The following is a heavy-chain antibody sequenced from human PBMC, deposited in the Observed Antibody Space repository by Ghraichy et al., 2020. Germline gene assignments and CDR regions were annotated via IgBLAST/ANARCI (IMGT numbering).Heavy chain of an antibody. D-gene: IGHD1-26*01. CDR1: GGSISSSSYY. CDR3: ARHQGQYGIPWHFDL. V-gene: IGHV4-39*01. CDR2: IYYSGST. Sequence: LETLSLTCTVSGGSISSSSYYWGWIRQPLGKGLEWIGSIYYSGSTYYNPSLKSRVTISVDTSKKQFSLKLSSVTAADTAVYYCARHQGQYGIPWHFDLWGRGTLVTVSS. J-gene: IGHJ2*01.